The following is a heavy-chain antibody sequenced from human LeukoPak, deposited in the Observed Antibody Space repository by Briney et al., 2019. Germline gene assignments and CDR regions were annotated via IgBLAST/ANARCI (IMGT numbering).Heavy chain of an antibody. V-gene: IGHV4-59*01. CDR1: GGSISSYY. D-gene: IGHD3-10*01. CDR3: ARGYGSGSYSHFDY. Sequence: SETLSLTCTVSGGSISSYYWSWIRQPPGKGLEWIGYMYYSGSTNYNPSLKSRVTISVDMSKNQFSLKLSSVTAADTAVYYCARGYGSGSYSHFDYWGQGTLATVSS. CDR2: MYYSGST. J-gene: IGHJ4*02.